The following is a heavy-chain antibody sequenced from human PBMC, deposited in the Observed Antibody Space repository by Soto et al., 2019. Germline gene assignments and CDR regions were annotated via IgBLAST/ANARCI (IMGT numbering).Heavy chain of an antibody. D-gene: IGHD2-2*01. CDR2: ISPYNGDT. V-gene: IGHV1-18*01. CDR3: ARYCSSTSCDHYFDY. CDR1: GYSFTNYD. Sequence: VKVSCKASGYSFTNYDISWVRQAPGQGLEWMGWISPYNGDTNYAQKLQGRVTMTTDTSTSTAYMELRSLRSDDTAVYYCARYCSSTSCDHYFDYWGQGTLVTVSS. J-gene: IGHJ4*02.